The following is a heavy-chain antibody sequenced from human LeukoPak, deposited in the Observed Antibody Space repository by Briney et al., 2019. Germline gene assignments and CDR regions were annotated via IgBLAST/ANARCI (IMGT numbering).Heavy chain of an antibody. V-gene: IGHV5-51*01. CDR1: GYSFTSYW. J-gene: IGHJ6*02. CDR2: IYPGDSDT. D-gene: IGHD3-3*01. CDR3: ARQNDFWSGYYTDYYYYGMDV. Sequence: GESLQISCKGSGYSFTSYWIGWVRPLPGKGLEWMGIIYPGDSDTRYSPSFQGQVTISADKSISTAYLQWSSLKASDTAMYYCARQNDFWSGYYTDYYYYGMDVWGQGTTVTVSS.